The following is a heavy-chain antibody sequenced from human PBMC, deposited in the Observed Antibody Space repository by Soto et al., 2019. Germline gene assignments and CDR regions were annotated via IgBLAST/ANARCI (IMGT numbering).Heavy chain of an antibody. CDR1: GYIFTNSW. V-gene: IGHV5-51*01. Sequence: GESLKISCKTSGYIFTNSWIGWVRQMPGKGLEWMGIIYPGDSDTRYSPSFQGRVTISADKSISTAYLQWSSLRSEDTAVYYCARDPRSGWSGGTDYWGQGTLVTVSS. CDR3: ARDPRSGWSGGTDY. J-gene: IGHJ4*02. D-gene: IGHD6-19*01. CDR2: IYPGDSDT.